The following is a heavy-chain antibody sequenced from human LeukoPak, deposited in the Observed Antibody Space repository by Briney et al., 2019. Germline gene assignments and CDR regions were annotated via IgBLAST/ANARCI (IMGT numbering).Heavy chain of an antibody. D-gene: IGHD1-1*01. CDR2: IYYSGST. CDR1: GGSISSSY. V-gene: IGHV4-59*01. Sequence: SETLSLTCTVSGGSISSSYSSWIRQPPGKGLEWIGYIYYSGSTNYNPSLKSRVTISVDTSKNQFSLKLSSVTAADTAVYYCARGTSYDAFDIWGQGTMVTVSS. J-gene: IGHJ3*02. CDR3: ARGTSYDAFDI.